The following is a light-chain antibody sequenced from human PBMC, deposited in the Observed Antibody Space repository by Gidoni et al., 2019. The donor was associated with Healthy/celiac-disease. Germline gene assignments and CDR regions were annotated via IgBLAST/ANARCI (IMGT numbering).Light chain of an antibody. CDR2: WAS. CDR3: QQYYSTPYIT. V-gene: IGKV4-1*01. Sequence: DIVMTQSPDSLAVSLGERATINCKSSQSVFYSSNNKNYLAWYQQKPGQPPKLLIYWASTRESGVPDRFSGSGSGTDFTLTISSLQAEDVAVYYCQQYYSTPYITFGPGTNVDIK. J-gene: IGKJ3*01. CDR1: QSVFYSSNNKNY.